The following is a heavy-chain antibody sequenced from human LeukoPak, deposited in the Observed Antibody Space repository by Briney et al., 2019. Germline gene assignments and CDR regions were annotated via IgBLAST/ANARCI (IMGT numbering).Heavy chain of an antibody. CDR2: INHSGST. CDR1: GGSFSGYY. J-gene: IGHJ4*02. V-gene: IGHV4-34*01. CDR3: ARGQGSGSYRTYYFDY. Sequence: SETLSLTCAVYGGSFSGYYWSWIRQPPGKGLEWIGEINHSGSTNYNPSLKSRVTISVDTSKNQFSLKLSPVTAADTAVYYCARGQGSGSYRTYYFDYWGQGTLVTVSS. D-gene: IGHD3-10*01.